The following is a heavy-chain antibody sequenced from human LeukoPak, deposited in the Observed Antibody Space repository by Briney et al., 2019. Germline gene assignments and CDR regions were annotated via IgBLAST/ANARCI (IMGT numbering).Heavy chain of an antibody. CDR2: IIPILGIA. Sequence: SVKVSCKASGGTFSSYAISWVRQAPGQGLEWMGRIIPILGIANYAQKFQGRVTITADKSTSTAYMELSSLRSEDTAVYYCASSAAGGVIVITFDYWGQGTLVTVTS. D-gene: IGHD3-16*02. CDR3: ASSAAGGVIVITFDY. V-gene: IGHV1-69*04. CDR1: GGTFSSYA. J-gene: IGHJ4*02.